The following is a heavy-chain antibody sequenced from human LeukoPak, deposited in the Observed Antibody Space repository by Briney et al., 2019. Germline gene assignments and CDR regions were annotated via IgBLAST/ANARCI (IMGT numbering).Heavy chain of an antibody. CDR3: ARAAAPPYYYDSSGYYSGAMDFDY. Sequence: ASVKVSCKASGYTFTSYGISWVRQAPGQGLEWMGIINPSGGSTSYAQKFQGRVTMTRDMSTSTVYMELSSLRSEDTAVYYCARAAAPPYYYDSSGYYSGAMDFDYWGQGTLVTVSS. J-gene: IGHJ4*02. CDR1: GYTFTSYG. V-gene: IGHV1-46*01. CDR2: INPSGGST. D-gene: IGHD3-22*01.